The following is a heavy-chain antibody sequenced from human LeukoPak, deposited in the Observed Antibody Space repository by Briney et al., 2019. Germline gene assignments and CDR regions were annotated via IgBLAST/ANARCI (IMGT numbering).Heavy chain of an antibody. J-gene: IGHJ4*02. Sequence: SETLSLTCTVSGGSISSSNWWSWVRQPPGKGLEWIGEIYHSGSTNYNPSLKSRVTISVDKSKNQFSLKLSSVTAADTAVYYCARGGAYYYGSGSYYILDYWGQGTLVTVSS. D-gene: IGHD3-10*01. CDR3: ARGGAYYYGSGSYYILDY. CDR2: IYHSGST. CDR1: GGSISSSNW. V-gene: IGHV4-4*02.